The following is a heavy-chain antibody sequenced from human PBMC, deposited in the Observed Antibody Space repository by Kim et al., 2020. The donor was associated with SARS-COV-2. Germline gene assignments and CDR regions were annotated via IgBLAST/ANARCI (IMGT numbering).Heavy chain of an antibody. V-gene: IGHV4-34*01. J-gene: IGHJ6*02. CDR1: GGSFSGYY. D-gene: IGHD5-18*01. CDR3: ARVVRRYSYGYGLDYGMDV. CDR2: INHSGST. Sequence: SETLSLTCAVYGGSFSGYYWSWIRQPPGKGLEWIGEINHSGSTNYNPSLKSRVTISVDTSKNQFSLKLSSVTAADTAVYYCARVVRRYSYGYGLDYGMDVWGQGTTVTVSS.